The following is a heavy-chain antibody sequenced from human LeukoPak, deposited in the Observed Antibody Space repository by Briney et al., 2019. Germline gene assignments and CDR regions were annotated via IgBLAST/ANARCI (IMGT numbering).Heavy chain of an antibody. D-gene: IGHD3-3*01. Sequence: ASVKVSCKACGYTFTGYYMHWVRQAPGQALEWMGWINPNSGGTNYAQKFQSRVTMTRDTSISTAYMELSRLRSDDTAVYYCARVALRFLEWLLGYWGQGTLVTVSS. V-gene: IGHV1-2*02. CDR3: ARVALRFLEWLLGY. CDR1: GYTFTGYY. CDR2: INPNSGGT. J-gene: IGHJ4*02.